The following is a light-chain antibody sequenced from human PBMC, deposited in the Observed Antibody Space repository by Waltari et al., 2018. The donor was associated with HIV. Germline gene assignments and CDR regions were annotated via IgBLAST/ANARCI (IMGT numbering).Light chain of an antibody. J-gene: IGLJ1*01. CDR3: CSYAGSSTFLYV. Sequence: QSALTQPASVSGSPGQSITIPRTGTSSDVGSYNLVPWYQQHPSKAPKLMIYEVSKRPSGVSNRFSGSKSGNTASLTISGLQAEDEADYYCCSYAGSSTFLYVFGTGTKVTVL. CDR2: EVS. CDR1: SSDVGSYNL. V-gene: IGLV2-23*02.